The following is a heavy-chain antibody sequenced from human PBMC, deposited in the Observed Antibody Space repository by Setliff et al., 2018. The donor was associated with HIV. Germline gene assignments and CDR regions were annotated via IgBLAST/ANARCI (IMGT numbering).Heavy chain of an antibody. J-gene: IGHJ6*03. CDR3: AKKGYCSGGHCHTDWYYYMDV. V-gene: IGHV1-69*13. D-gene: IGHD2-15*01. Sequence: SVKVSCKASGGTFSNHAVSWVRQAPGRGLEWVGGIIPMYSAANYAQKCQGRVTLTADEATMTVYMELSSLRSEDTAVYYCAKKGYCSGGHCHTDWYYYMDVWGKGTTVTVS. CDR1: GGTFSNHA. CDR2: IIPMYSAA.